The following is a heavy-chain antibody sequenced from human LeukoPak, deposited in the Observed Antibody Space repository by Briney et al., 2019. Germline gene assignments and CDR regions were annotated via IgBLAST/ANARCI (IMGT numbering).Heavy chain of an antibody. CDR2: FDPEDGET. Sequence: ASVKVSCKVSGYTLTELSMHWVRQAPGKGLEWMGGFDPEDGETIYAQKFQGRVTITADKSTSTAYMELRSLRSDDTAVYYCARWRVAATWEPPNWFDPWGQGTLVTVSS. CDR1: GYTLTELS. J-gene: IGHJ5*02. CDR3: ARWRVAATWEPPNWFDP. D-gene: IGHD2-15*01. V-gene: IGHV1-24*01.